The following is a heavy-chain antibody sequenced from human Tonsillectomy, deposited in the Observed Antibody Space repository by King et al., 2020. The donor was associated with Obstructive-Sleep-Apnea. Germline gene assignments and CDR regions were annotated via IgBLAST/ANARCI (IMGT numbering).Heavy chain of an antibody. CDR2: ISWNSGRI. J-gene: IGHJ6*02. V-gene: IGHV3-9*01. CDR3: AKDSFYDILTPGSMDV. D-gene: IGHD3-9*01. CDR1: GLTFEDYA. Sequence: VQLVESGGGLVQPGRSLRLSCAASGLTFEDYAMHWVRQAPGKGLEWVSGISWNSGRIGYADSVKGRFTISRDNAKNSLYLKMNSWRAEDTALHYCAKDSFYDILTPGSMDVWGQGTTVTVSS.